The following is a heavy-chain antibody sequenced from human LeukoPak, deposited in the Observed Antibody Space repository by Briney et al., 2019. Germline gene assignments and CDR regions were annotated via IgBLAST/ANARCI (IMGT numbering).Heavy chain of an antibody. V-gene: IGHV4-34*01. D-gene: IGHD3-10*01. Sequence: SETLSLTCAVYGESFSGYYWSWIRQPPGKGLEWIGEINHSGSTNYNPSLKSRVTISVDTSKNQFSLKLSSVTAADTAVYYCARRTARGPYFDYWGQGTLVTVSS. CDR3: ARRTARGPYFDY. CDR1: GESFSGYY. CDR2: INHSGST. J-gene: IGHJ4*02.